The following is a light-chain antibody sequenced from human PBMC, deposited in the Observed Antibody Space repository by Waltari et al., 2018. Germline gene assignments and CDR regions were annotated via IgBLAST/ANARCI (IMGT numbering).Light chain of an antibody. CDR1: QSVGSG. Sequence: EIVMTQSPATLSVSPGDTATLSCRASQSVGSGLAWYQQKPGQAPRLLIYLTSTRATGIPARFSGSGCGTEFTLTISSLQSEDFAVYYCQQYNSGPPCVFGQGTKLEIK. V-gene: IGKV3-15*01. CDR3: QQYNSGPPCV. J-gene: IGKJ2*01. CDR2: LTS.